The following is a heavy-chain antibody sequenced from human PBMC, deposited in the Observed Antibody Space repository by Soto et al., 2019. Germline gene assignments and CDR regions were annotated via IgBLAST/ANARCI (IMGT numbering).Heavy chain of an antibody. V-gene: IGHV4-31*03. D-gene: IGHD2-15*01. J-gene: IGHJ4*02. CDR3: ARAGRGDYSDQFDY. Sequence: QVQLQESGPGLVKPSQTLSLTCTVSGGSISSGDYYWNWIRQPPGKGLEWIGYTHYSGNTYYNPSLKSRLSISVDTSKNQFSLRLTSVTAADTAVYYCARAGRGDYSDQFDYWGQGTLVTVSS. CDR1: GGSISSGDYY. CDR2: THYSGNT.